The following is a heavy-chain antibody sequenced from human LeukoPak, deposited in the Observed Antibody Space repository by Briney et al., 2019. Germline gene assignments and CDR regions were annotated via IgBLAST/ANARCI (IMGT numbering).Heavy chain of an antibody. CDR2: IGGSRDTT. V-gene: IGHV3-23*01. D-gene: IGHD1-26*01. Sequence: GGSLRLSCAASGFTLSSYSMNWVREAPGKGLEWLAGIGGSRDTTYYADSVKGRFTISRDNSKNSLYLQMNSLRAEDTAVYYCATVNSGTYNFDFWGQGTLVTVSS. CDR1: GFTLSSYS. CDR3: ATVNSGTYNFDF. J-gene: IGHJ4*02.